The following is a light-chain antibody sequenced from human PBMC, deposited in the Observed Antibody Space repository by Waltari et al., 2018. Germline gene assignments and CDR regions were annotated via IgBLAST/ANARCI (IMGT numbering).Light chain of an antibody. V-gene: IGKV3-20*01. CDR2: GAS. Sequence: EIVLTQSPGTLSLSPGERATISCRASKSVSSNKLAWYQQKPGQAPRLLIYGASSSATGIPDRVSGSGSETDFTLTISRLEPEDFAVYYCQQYGNSPRTFGQGTKVEIK. J-gene: IGKJ1*01. CDR3: QQYGNSPRT. CDR1: KSVSSNK.